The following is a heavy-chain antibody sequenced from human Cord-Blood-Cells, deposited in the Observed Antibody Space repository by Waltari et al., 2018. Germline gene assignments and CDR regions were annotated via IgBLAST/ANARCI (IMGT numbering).Heavy chain of an antibody. D-gene: IGHD6-13*01. CDR2: ISYDGSNK. CDR1: VFTFSSYG. J-gene: IGHJ4*02. Sequence: VVQPGRPLRLSCAASVFTFSSYGMHWVRQARGKGLEWVAVISYDGSNKYYADSVKSRFTISKDNSKNTLYLQMNSLRAEDTAVYYCANKIAAAEVGDWGQGTLVTVSS. CDR3: ANKIAAAEVGD. V-gene: IGHV3-30*18.